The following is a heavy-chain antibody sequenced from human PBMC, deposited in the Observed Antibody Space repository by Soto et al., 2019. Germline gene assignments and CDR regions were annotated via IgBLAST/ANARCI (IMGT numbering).Heavy chain of an antibody. D-gene: IGHD3-22*01. V-gene: IGHV3-48*02. CDR1: GFTFSSYS. CDR2: ISSSSSTI. J-gene: IGHJ6*02. Sequence: GGSLRLSCAASGFTFSSYSMNWVRQAPGKGLEWVSYISSSSSTIYYADSVKGRFTISRDNAKNSLYLQMNSLRDEDTAVYYCARDLDSSGYYEHGMDVWGQGTTVTVSS. CDR3: ARDLDSSGYYEHGMDV.